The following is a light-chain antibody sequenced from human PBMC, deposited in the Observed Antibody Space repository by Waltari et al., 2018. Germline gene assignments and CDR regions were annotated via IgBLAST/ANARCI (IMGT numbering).Light chain of an antibody. V-gene: IGKV3-15*01. CDR3: QQYYNWLWT. J-gene: IGKJ1*01. CDR2: GAS. Sequence: EIVMTQSPATLSVSLGERATLSCRASQSVSSTLAWYQQRPGQAPRLLIYGASTRATGVPARFSGSGSGTEFTLTISSLQSEDFVIYYCQQYYNWLWTFGQGTKVEIK. CDR1: QSVSST.